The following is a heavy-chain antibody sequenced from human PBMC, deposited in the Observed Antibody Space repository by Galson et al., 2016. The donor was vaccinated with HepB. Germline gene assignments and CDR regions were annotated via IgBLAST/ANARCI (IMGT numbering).Heavy chain of an antibody. D-gene: IGHD1/OR15-1a*01. Sequence: CAISGDRVSSSSAAWNWIRQSPSRGLEWLGRTYYRSKWYHDYALSVENRITINPDTSTNQVTLQLNSVTPEDTAVYCCTRGSFSKNNYYYFYYGVDVWGQGTTVSVSS. CDR1: GDRVSSSSAA. CDR2: TYYRSKWYH. CDR3: TRGSFSKNNYYYFYYGVDV. J-gene: IGHJ6*02. V-gene: IGHV6-1*01.